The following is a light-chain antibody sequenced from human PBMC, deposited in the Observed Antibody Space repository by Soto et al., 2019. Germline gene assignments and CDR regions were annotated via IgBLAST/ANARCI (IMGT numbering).Light chain of an antibody. CDR1: QSVGSL. Sequence: EIVFTQSPGTLSLSPGERATLSCRASQSVGSLLAWYQQKPGQAPRLLIYRASSRATGISGSFSGSGSGTDFTLTSIRLEPEDFAVYYCQQYDISPWTFGQGTKVDIK. J-gene: IGKJ1*01. V-gene: IGKV3-20*01. CDR3: QQYDISPWT. CDR2: RAS.